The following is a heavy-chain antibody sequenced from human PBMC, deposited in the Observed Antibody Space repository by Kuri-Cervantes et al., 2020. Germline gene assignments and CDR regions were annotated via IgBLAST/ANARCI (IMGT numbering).Heavy chain of an antibody. CDR1: GFTFDDYG. Sequence: GGSLRLSCAASGFTFDDYGMSWVRQAPGKGLEWVAVIQYDGSIKRYVDSVKGRFSISRDISKNTLYLQMNSLRPEDTALYYCTRGSSGIDYWGQGTLVTVSS. CDR2: IQYDGSIK. D-gene: IGHD6-19*01. J-gene: IGHJ4*02. V-gene: IGHV3-30*03. CDR3: TRGSSGIDY.